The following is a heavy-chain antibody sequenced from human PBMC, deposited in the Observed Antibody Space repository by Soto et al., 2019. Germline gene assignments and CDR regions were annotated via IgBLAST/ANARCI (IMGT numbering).Heavy chain of an antibody. Sequence: EVQLLDSGGGLVQPGGSLRLSCAASGFAFSTYAMSWVRQAPGKGLEWVSAIGPTGGSTYYADSVRGRFTISRDNSKNTLYLQMNRLRGEDAAVYYCARETYYDLLTGPPYFYYYGMDVWGQGTTVTVSS. CDR2: IGPTGGST. D-gene: IGHD3-9*01. J-gene: IGHJ6*02. CDR3: ARETYYDLLTGPPYFYYYGMDV. CDR1: GFAFSTYA. V-gene: IGHV3-23*01.